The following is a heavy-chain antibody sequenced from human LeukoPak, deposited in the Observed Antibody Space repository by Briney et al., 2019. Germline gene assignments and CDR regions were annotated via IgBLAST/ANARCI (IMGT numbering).Heavy chain of an antibody. D-gene: IGHD6-13*01. CDR2: ISSSSSYI. V-gene: IGHV3-21*01. CDR3: ARGDSSSWFMIPTDY. Sequence: GGSLRLSCAASGFTFSSYSMNWVRQAPGKGLEWVSSISSSSSYIYYADSVKGRFTISRDNAKNSLYLQMNSLRAEDTAVYYCARGDSSSWFMIPTDYWGQGTLVTVSS. J-gene: IGHJ4*02. CDR1: GFTFSSYS.